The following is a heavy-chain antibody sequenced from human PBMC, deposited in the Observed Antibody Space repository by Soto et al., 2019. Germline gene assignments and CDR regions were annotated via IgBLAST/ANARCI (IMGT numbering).Heavy chain of an antibody. V-gene: IGHV3-30*18. CDR2: IAYDGSNN. CDR3: AKDLATVSTDYYYYAMDV. J-gene: IGHJ6*02. CDR1: GFTFSHYG. Sequence: QVQLVESGGGVVQPGRSLRLSCETSGFTFSHYGMHWVRQAPGKGLEWVALIAYDGSNNYYADSVKGRFAISRDNSKNTLYPQMNRLRAEDTAVYYCAKDLATVSTDYYYYAMDVWGLGTTVTVSS. D-gene: IGHD4-4*01.